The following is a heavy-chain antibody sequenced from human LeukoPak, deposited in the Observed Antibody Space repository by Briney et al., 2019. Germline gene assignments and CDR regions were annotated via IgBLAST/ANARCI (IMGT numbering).Heavy chain of an antibody. Sequence: GGSLRLSCAASGFTFSGYAMSWVRQAPGKGLEWVSAISGSGGSTYYADSVKGRFTISRDNSKNTLYLQMNSLRAEDTAVYYCAKGDDILTSYYFDYWGQGTLVTVSS. CDR3: AKGDDILTSYYFDY. D-gene: IGHD3-9*01. J-gene: IGHJ4*02. CDR2: ISGSGGST. CDR1: GFTFSGYA. V-gene: IGHV3-23*01.